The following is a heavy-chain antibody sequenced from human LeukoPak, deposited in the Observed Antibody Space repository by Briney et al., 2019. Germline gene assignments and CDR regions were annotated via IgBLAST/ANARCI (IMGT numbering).Heavy chain of an antibody. CDR3: ARGDPPMVRGVIRYYYYYMDV. CDR2: INHSGST. D-gene: IGHD3-10*01. V-gene: IGHV4-34*01. CDR1: GGSFSGYY. J-gene: IGHJ6*03. Sequence: SETLSLTCAVYGGSFSGYYWSWIRQPPGKGLEWIGEINHSGSTNYSPSLKSRVTISVDTSKNQFSLKLSPVTAADTAVYYCARGDPPMVRGVIRYYYYYMDVWGKGTTVTVSS.